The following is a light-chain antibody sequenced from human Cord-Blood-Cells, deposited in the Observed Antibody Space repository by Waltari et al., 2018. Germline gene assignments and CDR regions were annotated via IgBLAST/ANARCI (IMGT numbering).Light chain of an antibody. CDR3: QQYGSSPRIT. CDR2: GAS. CDR1: QSVSSSY. J-gene: IGKJ5*01. Sequence: EIVLTQSPGTLSLSPGERATLSCRASQSVSSSYLAWYQQKPGQAPSLRIYGASSRATGIPDRFSGSGSGTDFTLTISRLEPEDFAVYYCQQYGSSPRITFGQGTRLEIK. V-gene: IGKV3-20*01.